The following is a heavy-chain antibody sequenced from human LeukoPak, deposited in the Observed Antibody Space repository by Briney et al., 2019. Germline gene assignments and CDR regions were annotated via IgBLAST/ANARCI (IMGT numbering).Heavy chain of an antibody. CDR1: GFTFNDYY. J-gene: IGHJ4*02. Sequence: GGSLRLSCPASGFTFNDYYMSWIRQAPGKGLEWLSYINIGGTNTHYADPVKGRFTISRDNSKNTLYLQMNSLKAEDTAVYYCAKARRDYYGSGSSFDYWGQGTLVTVSS. CDR3: AKARRDYYGSGSSFDY. CDR2: INIGGTNT. V-gene: IGHV3-11*06. D-gene: IGHD3-10*01.